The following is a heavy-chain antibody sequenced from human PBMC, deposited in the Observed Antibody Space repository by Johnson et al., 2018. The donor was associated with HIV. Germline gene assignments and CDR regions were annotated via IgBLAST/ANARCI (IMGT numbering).Heavy chain of an antibody. D-gene: IGHD6-13*01. CDR3: AKIAAAGTYDAFDI. CDR2: ISYDGSNK. Sequence: QVQLVESGGGVVQPGRSLRLSCAASGFTFSSYGMHWVRQAPGKGLEWVAVISYDGSNKYYADSVKGRFTISRDNSKNTLYLQMNSRRAEETAVYYCAKIAAAGTYDAFDIWGQGTMVTVSS. CDR1: GFTFSSYG. V-gene: IGHV3-30*18. J-gene: IGHJ3*02.